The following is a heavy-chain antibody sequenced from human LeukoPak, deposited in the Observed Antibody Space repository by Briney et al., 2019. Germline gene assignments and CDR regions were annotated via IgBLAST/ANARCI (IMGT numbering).Heavy chain of an antibody. V-gene: IGHV3-30-3*01. CDR1: GFTFSSYA. D-gene: IGHD2-2*02. CDR3: ARDNCSSTSCYID. Sequence: GGSLRLSCAASGFTFSSYAMHWVRQAPGKGLEWVAVISYDGSNKYYADSVKGRFTISRDNSKNTLYLQMNSLRAEDTAVYYCARDNCSSTSCYIDWGQGTLVTVSS. J-gene: IGHJ4*02. CDR2: ISYDGSNK.